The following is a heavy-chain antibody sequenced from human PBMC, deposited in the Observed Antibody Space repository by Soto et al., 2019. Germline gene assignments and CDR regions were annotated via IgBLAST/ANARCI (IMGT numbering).Heavy chain of an antibody. J-gene: IGHJ4*02. V-gene: IGHV1-18*01. CDR3: ARERGGYSYGDY. CDR2: FNTYNGNT. D-gene: IGHD5-18*01. Sequence: QVQLVQSGAEVKKPGASVKVSCKASGYTFSSYGITWVRQAPGQRLEWMGWFNTYNGNTNYAQKFQGRGTMTTDTSTRTAYMELRSLRSDDTAVYYCARERGGYSYGDYWGQGALVTVSS. CDR1: GYTFSSYG.